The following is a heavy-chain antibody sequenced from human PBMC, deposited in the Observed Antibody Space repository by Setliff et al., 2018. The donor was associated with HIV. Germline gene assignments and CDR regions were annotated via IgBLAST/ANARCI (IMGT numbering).Heavy chain of an antibody. CDR2: INHSGST. CDR3: AAASSWDPLLDY. J-gene: IGHJ4*02. V-gene: IGHV4-4*02. D-gene: IGHD6-13*01. Sequence: SETLSLTCTVSGGSISSRNWWSWVRQPPGKGLEWIGEINHSGSTNYNPSLKSRVTISVDTSMDQFSLKLNSVTAADTAVYYCAAASSWDPLLDYWGQGTLVTVSS. CDR1: GGSISSRNW.